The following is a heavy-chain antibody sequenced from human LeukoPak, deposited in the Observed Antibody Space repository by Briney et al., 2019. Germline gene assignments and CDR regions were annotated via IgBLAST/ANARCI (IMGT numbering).Heavy chain of an antibody. CDR2: ISSSSSTI. V-gene: IGHV3-48*04. CDR1: GFTFSNFW. CDR3: ASGNSFDY. Sequence: GGSLRLSCAASGFTFSNFWMSWVRQAPGKGLEWVSYISSSSSTIYYADSVKGRFTISRDNAKNSLYLQMNSLRADDTAVYFCASGNSFDYWGQGTLVTVSS. J-gene: IGHJ4*02.